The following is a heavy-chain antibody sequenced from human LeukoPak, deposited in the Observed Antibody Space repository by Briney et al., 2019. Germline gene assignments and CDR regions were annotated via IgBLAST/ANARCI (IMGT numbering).Heavy chain of an antibody. J-gene: IGHJ3*02. CDR3: ALSWRSDDAFDI. V-gene: IGHV3-53*01. CDR2: IYSGGST. CDR1: GFTFSSNY. Sequence: PGGSLRLSCAASGFTFSSNYMSWVRQAPGKGLEWVSVIYSGGSTYYADSVKGRFTISRDNPKNTLYLQMNSLRAEDTAVYYCALSWRSDDAFDIWGQGTMVTVSS.